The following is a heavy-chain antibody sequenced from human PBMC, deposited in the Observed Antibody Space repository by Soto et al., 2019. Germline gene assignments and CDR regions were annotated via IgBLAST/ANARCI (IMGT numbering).Heavy chain of an antibody. J-gene: IGHJ4*02. CDR1: GYTFTSYY. CDR2: MNPNSGNT. V-gene: IGHV1-8*01. D-gene: IGHD3-16*02. Sequence: GASVNVSCKASGYTFTSYYINWVRQATGQGLEWMGWMNPNSGNTGYAQKFQGRVTMTRNTSISTAYMELSSLRSEDTAVYYCARASSYYDYIWGSYRYFDYWGQGTLVTVSS. CDR3: ARASSYYDYIWGSYRYFDY.